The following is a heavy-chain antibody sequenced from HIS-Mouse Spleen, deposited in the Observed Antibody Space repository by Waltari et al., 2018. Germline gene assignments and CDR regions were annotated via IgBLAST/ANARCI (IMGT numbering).Heavy chain of an antibody. Sequence: QVQLQQWGAGLLKPSETLSLTCAVYGGSFSGYYWSWIPQPPGTGLEWIGAINQSGSPNYNPSLKSRITISVATSKNHFSLKLSSVTAADTAVYYCARQTVTTRFGYWGQGTLVTVSS. CDR3: ARQTVTTRFGY. V-gene: IGHV4-34*01. CDR2: INQSGSP. D-gene: IGHD4-4*01. J-gene: IGHJ4*02. CDR1: GGSFSGYY.